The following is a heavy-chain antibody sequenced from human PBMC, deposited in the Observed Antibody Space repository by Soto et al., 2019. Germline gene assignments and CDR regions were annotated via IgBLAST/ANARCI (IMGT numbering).Heavy chain of an antibody. Sequence: EVQLVESGGGLVQPGGSLRLSCAASGFTFSSYSMNWVRQAPGKGLEWVSYISSSSSTIYYADSVKGRFTISRDNAKNSLYLQMNSLRDEDTAVYYCARGYEGDYVALAEYFQHWGQGTLVTVSS. D-gene: IGHD4-17*01. CDR2: ISSSSSTI. CDR1: GFTFSSYS. CDR3: ARGYEGDYVALAEYFQH. V-gene: IGHV3-48*02. J-gene: IGHJ1*01.